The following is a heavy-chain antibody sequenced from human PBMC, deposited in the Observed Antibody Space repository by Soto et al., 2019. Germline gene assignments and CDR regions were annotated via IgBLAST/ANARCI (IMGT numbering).Heavy chain of an antibody. J-gene: IGHJ4*02. CDR3: AEGRGVRFGGPYPGD. V-gene: IGHV3-23*01. CDR1: GFTFSSYT. D-gene: IGHD2-15*01. Sequence: EVQLLESGGGLVQPGGSLRLSCAASGFTFSSYTITWVRQAPGKGLEWVSAISGRGGNTFYADSVKGRFTISRDNSRNTLYLQIASLRVADTAVYYGAEGRGVRFGGPYPGDWGQGTRVTVSS. CDR2: ISGRGGNT.